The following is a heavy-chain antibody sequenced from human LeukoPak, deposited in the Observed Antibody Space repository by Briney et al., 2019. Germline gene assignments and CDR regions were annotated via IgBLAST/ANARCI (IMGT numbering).Heavy chain of an antibody. CDR2: FYSSVST. CDR3: ARGTYCGSDCYSLEY. Sequence: PSETLSLTCIVSGGSISSYYWNWIRQSAGKGLEWIGRFYSSVSTDYNPSLKRRVTMSVDTSKNQFSLKLSSVTAADTAVYYCARGTYCGSDCYSLEYWGQGTLVTVSS. D-gene: IGHD2-21*01. J-gene: IGHJ4*02. V-gene: IGHV4-4*07. CDR1: GGSISSYY.